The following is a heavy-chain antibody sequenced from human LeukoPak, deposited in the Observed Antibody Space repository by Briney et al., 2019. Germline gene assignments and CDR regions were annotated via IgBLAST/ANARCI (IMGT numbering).Heavy chain of an antibody. D-gene: IGHD3-16*01. CDR3: ARAPTGLYYYYYMDV. Sequence: PGGSLRLSCAASGFTSDDYGMSWVRQAPGKGLGWVSGINWNGGSTGYADSVKGRFTVSRDNAKNSLYLQMNSLRAEDTALYYCARAPTGLYYYYYMDVWGKGTTVTVSS. V-gene: IGHV3-20*04. CDR2: INWNGGST. J-gene: IGHJ6*03. CDR1: GFTSDDYG.